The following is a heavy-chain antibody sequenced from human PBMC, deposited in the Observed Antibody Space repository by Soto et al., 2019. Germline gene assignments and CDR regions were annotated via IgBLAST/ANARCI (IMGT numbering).Heavy chain of an antibody. CDR3: AKDSSLGYYDSSGYPY. Sequence: QPGGSLRLSCAASGFTFSSYAMSWVRQAPGKGLEWVSAISGSGGSTYYADSVKGRFTISRDNSKNTLYLQMNSLRAEDTAVYYCAKDSSLGYYDSSGYPYWGQGTLVTVSS. CDR1: GFTFSSYA. D-gene: IGHD3-22*01. J-gene: IGHJ4*02. CDR2: ISGSGGST. V-gene: IGHV3-23*01.